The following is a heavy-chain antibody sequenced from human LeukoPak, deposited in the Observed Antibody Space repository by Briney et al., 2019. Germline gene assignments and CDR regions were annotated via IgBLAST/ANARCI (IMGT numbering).Heavy chain of an antibody. J-gene: IGHJ6*03. CDR2: IYPDDSDT. V-gene: IGHV5-51*01. D-gene: IGHD2-8*01. Sequence: PGESLKISCKGSGYSFTSYWIDWVRQMPGKGLEWMGIIYPDDSDTKYSPSFQGQLTISADKSISTAYLQWSSLKASDTAMYYCARLAFCTNAVCFSNYYYSMDVWGRGTTVTVSS. CDR3: ARLAFCTNAVCFSNYYYSMDV. CDR1: GYSFTSYW.